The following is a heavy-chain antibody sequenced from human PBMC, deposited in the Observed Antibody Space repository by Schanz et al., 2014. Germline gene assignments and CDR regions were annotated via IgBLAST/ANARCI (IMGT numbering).Heavy chain of an antibody. Sequence: VQLVESGGGLVKPGGSLRLSCAASGFTFSDYYMTWIRQAPGKGLEWVSGMSWNAGSLGYGDSVKGRFTISRDNAKNSLYLQMNSLRAEDTGVYYCARGREVVAKIFDVWGQGTMVTVSS. J-gene: IGHJ3*01. CDR1: GFTFSDYY. D-gene: IGHD3-22*01. CDR3: ARGREVVAKIFDV. V-gene: IGHV3-11*04. CDR2: MSWNAGSL.